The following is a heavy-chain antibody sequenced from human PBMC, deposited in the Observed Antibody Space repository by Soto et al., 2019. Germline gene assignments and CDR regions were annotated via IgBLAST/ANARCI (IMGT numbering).Heavy chain of an antibody. CDR2: ISGSGGST. CDR1: GFTFSSYA. V-gene: IGHV3-23*01. CDR3: AKGRLRGYWFGP. D-gene: IGHD4-17*01. J-gene: IGHJ5*02. Sequence: QSGGSLRLSCAASGFTFSSYALSWVRQAPGKGLEWVSAISGSGGSTYHADSVKGRFTISRDNSKNTLYLQMNSLRAEDTAVYYCAKGRLRGYWFGPWGQGTLVTVSS.